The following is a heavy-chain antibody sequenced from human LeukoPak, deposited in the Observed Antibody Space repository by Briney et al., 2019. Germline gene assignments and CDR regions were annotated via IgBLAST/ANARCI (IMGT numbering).Heavy chain of an antibody. CDR2: ISSSGSTI. CDR1: GFTFSSYA. D-gene: IGHD5-12*01. Sequence: PGGSLRLSCAASGFTFSSYAMSWVRQAPGKGLEWVLYISSSGSTIYYADSVKGRFTISRDNAKNSLYLQMNSLRAEDTAVYYCARGGYDSAGYYYYYMDVWGKGTTVTISS. J-gene: IGHJ6*03. CDR3: ARGGYDSAGYYYYYMDV. V-gene: IGHV3-48*03.